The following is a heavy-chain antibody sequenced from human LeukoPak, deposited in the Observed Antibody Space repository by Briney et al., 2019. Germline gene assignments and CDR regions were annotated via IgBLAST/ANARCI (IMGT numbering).Heavy chain of an antibody. Sequence: SGPTLMKPTQTLTLTCTFSGFSLSHSAVGVGWIRQPPGQTLEWFALIYLDDDKRYTLSLKSRLYIIKDTSKNHVVLTITRMDPVDTATYYCAHSVLKEMATIYDCFDYWGQGTLVTVSS. CDR2: IYLDDDK. J-gene: IGHJ4*02. V-gene: IGHV2-5*02. CDR1: GFSLSHSAVG. CDR3: AHSVLKEMATIYDCFDY. D-gene: IGHD5-24*01.